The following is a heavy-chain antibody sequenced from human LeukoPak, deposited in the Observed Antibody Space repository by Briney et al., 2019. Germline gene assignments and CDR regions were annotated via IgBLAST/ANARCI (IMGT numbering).Heavy chain of an antibody. J-gene: IGHJ4*02. CDR3: AKDPPHSSGPNSPCFEF. Sequence: YTFXXXGISWVRQAPGQGLEWMGWISPYNDNTEYAQKFQGRVTMTTDTSTSTVYMELRSLRSDDTAMYYCAKDPPHSSGPNSPCFEFWGQGTLVTVSS. V-gene: IGHV1-18*01. CDR2: ISPYNDNT. CDR1: YTFXXXG. D-gene: IGHD6-19*01.